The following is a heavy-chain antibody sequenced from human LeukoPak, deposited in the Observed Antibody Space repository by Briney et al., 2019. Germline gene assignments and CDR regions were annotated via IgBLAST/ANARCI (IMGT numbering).Heavy chain of an antibody. CDR1: GGSVSSNFYY. Sequence: PSETLSLTCTVSGGSVSSNFYYWSWIRQPPGKGPEWIGYIYYSGSTNYNPSLKSRVTISVDTSKNQFSLKLSSVTAADTAVYYCTRQDSSGWPLDYWGQGTLVTVSS. V-gene: IGHV4-61*01. CDR3: TRQDSSGWPLDY. J-gene: IGHJ4*02. D-gene: IGHD6-19*01. CDR2: IYYSGST.